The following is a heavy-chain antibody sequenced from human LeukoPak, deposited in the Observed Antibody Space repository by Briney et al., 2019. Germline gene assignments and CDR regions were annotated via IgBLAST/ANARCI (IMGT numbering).Heavy chain of an antibody. CDR1: GGSIGSSNYY. D-gene: IGHD6-19*01. CDR2: IYYNEAT. CDR3: ARDLRIPAEADTGDC. Sequence: SETLSLTCTVSGGSIGSSNYYWAWIRQPPGKGLEWIWTIYYNEATKYNPSLKSRVTISVDTSKNQFSLKLTSVTPADAAIYYCARDLRIPAEADTGDCWGQGTLVTVSS. V-gene: IGHV4-39*01. J-gene: IGHJ4*02.